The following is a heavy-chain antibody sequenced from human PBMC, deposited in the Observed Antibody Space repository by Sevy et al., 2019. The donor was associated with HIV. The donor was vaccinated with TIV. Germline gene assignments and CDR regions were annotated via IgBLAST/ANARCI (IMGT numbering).Heavy chain of an antibody. CDR3: ARDLALGSSSAGAFDY. CDR2: ISSSSSYI. V-gene: IGHV3-21*01. Sequence: GGSLRLSCAASGFTFSSYSMNWVRQAPGKGLEWVSSISSSSSYIYYADSVKGRFTISRDNAKNSLYLQMNSLRAEDMAVYYCARDLALGSSSAGAFDYWGQGTLVTVSS. CDR1: GFTFSSYS. J-gene: IGHJ4*02. D-gene: IGHD6-6*01.